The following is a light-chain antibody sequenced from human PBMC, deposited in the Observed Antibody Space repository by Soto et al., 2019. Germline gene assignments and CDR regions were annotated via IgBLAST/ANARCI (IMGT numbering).Light chain of an antibody. Sequence: QSVLTQPASVSGSPGQSITISCTGTSSDVGGYNYVSWYQQHPGKAPKLMIYEVSNRPSGVSNRFSVSKSGNTASLTISGLQAEDDADYYCSSYTSSSTLVFGTGTQLTVL. CDR1: SSDVGGYNY. V-gene: IGLV2-14*01. J-gene: IGLJ7*01. CDR3: SSYTSSSTLV. CDR2: EVS.